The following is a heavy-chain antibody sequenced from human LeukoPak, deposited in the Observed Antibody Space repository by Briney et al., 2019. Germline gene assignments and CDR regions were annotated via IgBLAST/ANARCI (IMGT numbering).Heavy chain of an antibody. J-gene: IGHJ4*02. Sequence: TSETLSLTCTVSGGSISSYYWSWIRQPPGKGLEWIGYIYYSGSTNYNPSLKSRVTISVDTSKNQLSLKLSSVTAADTAVYYCARQVTMVRGVIWDWGQGTLVTVSS. CDR2: IYYSGST. D-gene: IGHD3-10*01. CDR3: ARQVTMVRGVIWD. CDR1: GGSISSYY. V-gene: IGHV4-59*08.